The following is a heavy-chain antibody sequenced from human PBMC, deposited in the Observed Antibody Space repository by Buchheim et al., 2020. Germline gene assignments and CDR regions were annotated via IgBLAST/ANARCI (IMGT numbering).Heavy chain of an antibody. CDR3: AGRSHGYGTAMAGGYYYGMDV. CDR2: INPSGGST. Sequence: QVQLVQSGAEVKKPGASVKVSCKASGYTFTSYYMHWVRQAPGQGLEWMGIINPSGGSTSYAQKFQGRVTMTRDTSTSTVYMELSSLRSEDTAVYYCAGRSHGYGTAMAGGYYYGMDVWGQGTT. J-gene: IGHJ6*02. V-gene: IGHV1-46*01. D-gene: IGHD5-18*01. CDR1: GYTFTSYY.